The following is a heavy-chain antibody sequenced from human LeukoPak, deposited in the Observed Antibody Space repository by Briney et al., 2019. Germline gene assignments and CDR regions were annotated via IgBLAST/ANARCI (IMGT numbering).Heavy chain of an antibody. CDR1: GYTFTSYY. Sequence: GASVKVSCKVSGYTFTSYYIHWVRQAPGQGLEWMGIINPGGGSTSYAQKFQGRVSMTRDTSTSTVYMDLSSLRSEDTAVYYCARGSSHAGFWSIGGVIITPADYWGQGTLVTVSS. CDR2: INPGGGST. CDR3: ARGSSHAGFWSIGGVIITPADY. J-gene: IGHJ4*02. D-gene: IGHD3-10*01. V-gene: IGHV1-46*01.